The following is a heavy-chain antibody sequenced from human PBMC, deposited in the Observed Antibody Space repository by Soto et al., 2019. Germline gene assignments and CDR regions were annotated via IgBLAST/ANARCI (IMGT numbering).Heavy chain of an antibody. V-gene: IGHV3-23*01. D-gene: IGHD2-21*02. Sequence: EVQLLESGGGLVQPGGSLRLSCAASGFTFSSYAMSWVRQAPGKGLEWVSAISGSGGSTYYADSVKGRFTISRDNSKNTLYLQMISLRAEDTAVYYCAKGTHLAYCGGDCYSVLPPYYYYGMDVWGQGTTVTVSS. J-gene: IGHJ6*02. CDR2: ISGSGGST. CDR3: AKGTHLAYCGGDCYSVLPPYYYYGMDV. CDR1: GFTFSSYA.